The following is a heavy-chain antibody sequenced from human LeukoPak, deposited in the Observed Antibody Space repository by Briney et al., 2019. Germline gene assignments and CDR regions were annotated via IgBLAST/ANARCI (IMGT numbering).Heavy chain of an antibody. V-gene: IGHV1-69*04. CDR3: ARDKTGGLDY. J-gene: IGHJ4*02. CDR1: GGTFSSYA. Sequence: SVKVSCKASGGTFSSYAISWVRQAPGQGLEWMGRIIPIFGIANYAQKFQGRVTITADKSTSTAYMELSSLRSEDTAVYYCARDKTGGLDYWGQGTLVTVSS. CDR2: IIPIFGIA. D-gene: IGHD2-8*02.